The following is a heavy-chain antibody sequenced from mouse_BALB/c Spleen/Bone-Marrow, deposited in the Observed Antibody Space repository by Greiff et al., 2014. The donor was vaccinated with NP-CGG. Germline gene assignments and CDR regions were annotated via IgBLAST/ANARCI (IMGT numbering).Heavy chain of an antibody. CDR3: ARGNWDFAY. Sequence: VQLQQSGPELVGPGASVKISCKASGYTFTDYNIYWVKQSHGKSLEWIGYIYPYSGGTGYNQKFKSKATLTVDNSSTTAYMELRSLTSEDSAVYYCARGNWDFAYWGQGTLVTVST. CDR2: IYPYSGGT. D-gene: IGHD4-1*01. CDR1: GYTFTDYN. V-gene: IGHV1S29*02. J-gene: IGHJ3*01.